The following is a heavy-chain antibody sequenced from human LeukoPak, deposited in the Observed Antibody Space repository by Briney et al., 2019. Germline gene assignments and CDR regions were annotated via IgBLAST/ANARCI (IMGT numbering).Heavy chain of an antibody. CDR2: INWNGDRT. D-gene: IGHD3-16*01. V-gene: IGHV3-20*04. CDR3: ARDPNNYGRLDY. J-gene: IGHJ4*02. CDR1: GSAFDDYG. Sequence: GGSLTLSCAASGSAFDDYGMSWVRQVPGRGLEWVSGINWNGDRTAYADSVKGRFTIYKDKAKNSLYLQMNSVRAEDTALYYCARDPNNYGRLDYWGQGTLVAVSS.